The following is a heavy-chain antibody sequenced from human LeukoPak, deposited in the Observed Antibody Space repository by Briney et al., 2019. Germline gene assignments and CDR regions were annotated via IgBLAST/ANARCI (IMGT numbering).Heavy chain of an antibody. Sequence: SETLSLTCTVSGGSINFYYWSWIRQPAGKGLEWIGRIYSTGSTNYSPSLKSRVTMSVDKSKNQFSLNLSSVTAADTAVYYCARGKDGSGTYYNYFFDYWGQGTLVTVSS. CDR3: ARGKDGSGTYYNYFFDY. CDR1: GGSINFYY. CDR2: IYSTGST. V-gene: IGHV4-4*07. D-gene: IGHD3-10*01. J-gene: IGHJ4*02.